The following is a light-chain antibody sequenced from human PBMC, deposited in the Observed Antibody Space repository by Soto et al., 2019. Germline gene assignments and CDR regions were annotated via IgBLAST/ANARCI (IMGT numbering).Light chain of an antibody. J-gene: IGKJ1*01. CDR1: QTISSW. CDR3: QHYNSYSEA. V-gene: IGKV1-5*03. CDR2: KAS. Sequence: DIQMTQSPSILSASVGDRVTTTCRASQTISSWLAWYQQKPGKAPKLLIYKASTLKSGVPSRFSGSGSGTEFTLTISSLQPDDFATYYCQHYNSYSEAFGQGTKVDIK.